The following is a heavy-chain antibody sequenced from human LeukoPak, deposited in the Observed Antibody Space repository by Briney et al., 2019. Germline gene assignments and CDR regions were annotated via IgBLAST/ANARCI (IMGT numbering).Heavy chain of an antibody. CDR2: IYSGGST. CDR3: AREKIDYYYYMDV. Sequence: GGSLRLSCAASGFTVSSNYMSWVRQAPGKGLEWVSVIYSGGSTYYADSVKGRFTISRDNSKNTLYLQMNSLRAEDTAVYYCAREKIDYYYYMDVWGKGTTVTVSS. CDR1: GFTVSSNY. J-gene: IGHJ6*03. V-gene: IGHV3-66*02.